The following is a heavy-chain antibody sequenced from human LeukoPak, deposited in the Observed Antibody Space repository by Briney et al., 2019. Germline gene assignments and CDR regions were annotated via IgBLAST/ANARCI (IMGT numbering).Heavy chain of an antibody. CDR2: IYYSGST. CDR3: ARHDDYRNYYYYGMDV. CDR1: GGSISSYY. Sequence: SETLSLTCTVSGGSISSYYWSWIRQPPGKGLEWIGYIYYSGSTNYNPSLKSRVTISVDTSKNLFSLKLSSVTAADTAVYYCARHDDYRNYYYYGMDVWGQGTTVTVSS. V-gene: IGHV4-59*08. D-gene: IGHD4-4*01. J-gene: IGHJ6*02.